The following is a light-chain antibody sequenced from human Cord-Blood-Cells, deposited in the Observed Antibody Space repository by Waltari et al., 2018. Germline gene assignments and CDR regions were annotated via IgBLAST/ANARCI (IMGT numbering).Light chain of an antibody. CDR3: QQYGSSPWT. Sequence: EIVLTQSPGTLSLSPGERATLSCRASQSVSSGYLAWYQQKPGQAPRPLIYGASSRATGIPDGVSGSGSGTDFTLTISRLEPEDFAVYDCQQYGSSPWTFGQGTKVEIK. CDR2: GAS. CDR1: QSVSSGY. J-gene: IGKJ1*01. V-gene: IGKV3-20*01.